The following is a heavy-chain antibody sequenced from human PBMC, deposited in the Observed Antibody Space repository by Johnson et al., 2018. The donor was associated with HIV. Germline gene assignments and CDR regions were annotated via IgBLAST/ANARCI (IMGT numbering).Heavy chain of an antibody. CDR2: ISSSGSSI. V-gene: IGHV3-11*04. CDR1: GFTFSDSY. D-gene: IGHD2-8*02. J-gene: IGHJ3*02. Sequence: QVQLVESGGGWVKPGGSLSLSCAASGFTFSDSYMNWIRQAPGKGLECLSYISSSGSSIYYTDSVKGRFTISRDNTKKSLYLQMNSLRAEDTAVYYCARDNEDIVLVGAFDIWGQGTMVTVSS. CDR3: ARDNEDIVLVGAFDI.